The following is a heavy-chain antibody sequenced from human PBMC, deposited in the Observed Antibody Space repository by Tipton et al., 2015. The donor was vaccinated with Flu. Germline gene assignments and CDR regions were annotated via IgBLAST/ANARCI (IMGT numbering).Heavy chain of an antibody. J-gene: IGHJ4*02. Sequence: SLRLSCAASGFTFSSYAMSWVRQAPGKGLEWVSAISGSGGSTYYADSVKGRFTISRDNSKNTLYLQMNSLRAEDTAVYYCAKALGDGYNHDYWGQGTLVTVSS. CDR3: AKALGDGYNHDY. V-gene: IGHV3-23*01. CDR2: ISGSGGST. D-gene: IGHD5-24*01. CDR1: GFTFSSYA.